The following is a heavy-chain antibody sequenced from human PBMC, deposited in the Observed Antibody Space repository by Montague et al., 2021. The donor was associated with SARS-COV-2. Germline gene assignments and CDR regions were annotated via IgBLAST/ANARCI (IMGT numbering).Heavy chain of an antibody. CDR3: ARGPSDTYYYNGMNV. Sequence: PALVKPTQSLTLTCTFSGFSLSTSGMCMTWIRQPPGKALEWLARIDWDGDKYYNTSLKSRLTISKDTSKNLVVLTMTNMDPVDTATYYCARGPSDTYYYNGMNVGGRETTVPVS. CDR1: GFSLSTSGMC. J-gene: IGHJ6*02. CDR2: IDWDGDK. V-gene: IGHV2-70*11.